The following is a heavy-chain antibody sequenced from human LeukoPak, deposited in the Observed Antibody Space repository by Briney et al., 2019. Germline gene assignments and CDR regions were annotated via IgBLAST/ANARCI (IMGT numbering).Heavy chain of an antibody. CDR2: INPNSGGT. CDR3: ARGGERQRLVLFWFDP. Sequence: GASVKVSCKASGYTFTGYYMHWVRQAPGQGLEWMGGINPNSGGTNYAQKFQGRVTMTRHTSISTAYMELSRLRSDDTAVYYCARGGERQRLVLFWFDPWGQGTLVTVSS. J-gene: IGHJ5*02. D-gene: IGHD6-13*01. CDR1: GYTFTGYY. V-gene: IGHV1-2*02.